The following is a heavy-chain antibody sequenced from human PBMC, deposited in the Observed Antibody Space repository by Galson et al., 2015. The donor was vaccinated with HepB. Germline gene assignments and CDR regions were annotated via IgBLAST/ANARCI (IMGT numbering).Heavy chain of an antibody. J-gene: IGHJ5*02. Sequence: SVKVSCKASGYTFTGYNLHWVRRAPGQGLEWMGWINPDSGGASYAQKFQGWVTMTRDTSISTVYMELSRLRSDDTAIYYCTRDREGGSGWFDPWGQGTLVTVSS. D-gene: IGHD1-26*01. V-gene: IGHV1-2*04. CDR1: GYTFTGYN. CDR3: TRDREGGSGWFDP. CDR2: INPDSGGA.